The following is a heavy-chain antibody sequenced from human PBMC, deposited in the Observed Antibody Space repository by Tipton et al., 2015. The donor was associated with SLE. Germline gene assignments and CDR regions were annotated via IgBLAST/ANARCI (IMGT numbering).Heavy chain of an antibody. J-gene: IGHJ4*02. CDR2: IYTSGTT. CDR1: GGSISSGSYY. Sequence: TLSLTCTVSGGSISSGSYYWSWIRQPAGKGLEWIGHIYTSGTTNYNPSLKSRITMSADTSKNQFSLKLKSVTAADTAVYYCGRFRSSWSYFDYWGQGTLVTVSS. V-gene: IGHV4-61*09. D-gene: IGHD6-13*01. CDR3: GRFRSSWSYFDY.